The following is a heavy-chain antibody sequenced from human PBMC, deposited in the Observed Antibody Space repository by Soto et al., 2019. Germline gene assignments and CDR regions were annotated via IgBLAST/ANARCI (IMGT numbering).Heavy chain of an antibody. CDR1: GYTFTGYY. V-gene: IGHV1-2*02. J-gene: IGHJ2*01. CDR3: ARDYCSGGSCYGWYFDL. D-gene: IGHD2-15*01. CDR2: INPNSGGT. Sequence: ASVKVSCKASGYTFTGYYMHWVRQAPGHGLEWMGWINPNSGGTNYAQKFQGRVTMTRDTSISTAYMELSRLRSDDTAVYYCARDYCSGGSCYGWYFDLWGRGXLVTVYS.